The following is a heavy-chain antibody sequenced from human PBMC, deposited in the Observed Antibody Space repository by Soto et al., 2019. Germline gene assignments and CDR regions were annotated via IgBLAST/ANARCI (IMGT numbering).Heavy chain of an antibody. CDR1: GGSFSGYS. V-gene: IGHV4-34*01. CDR3: ARGSPGY. CDR2: ISHSGST. Sequence: QVQLQQWGAGLLKPSETLSLRCAVYGGSFSGYSWTWIRQPPGEGLEWIGEISHSGSTSYNPSLKSGVTISIDTAQGRFSRQLISVTAADTAVYYCARGSPGYWGQGTLVTVSS. J-gene: IGHJ4*02.